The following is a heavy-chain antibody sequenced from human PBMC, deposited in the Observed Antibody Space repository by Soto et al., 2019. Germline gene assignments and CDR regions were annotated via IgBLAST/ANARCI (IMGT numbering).Heavy chain of an antibody. D-gene: IGHD3-22*01. V-gene: IGHV3-11*05. CDR2: ISSSSSYT. CDR3: ARGDSSGYYYEGSWYFDL. J-gene: IGHJ2*01. CDR1: GFTFSDYY. Sequence: QVQLVESGGGLVKPGGSLRLSCAASGFTFSDYYMSWIRQAPGKGLEWVSYISSSSSYTNYADSVKGRFTISRDNAKNSLYLQMNSLRAQDTAVYYCARGDSSGYYYEGSWYFDLWGRGTLVTVSS.